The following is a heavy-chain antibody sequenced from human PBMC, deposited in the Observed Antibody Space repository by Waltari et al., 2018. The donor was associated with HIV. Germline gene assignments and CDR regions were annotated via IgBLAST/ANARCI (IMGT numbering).Heavy chain of an antibody. Sequence: EEQLVESGGGLVQPGGSVRLSCAASGFTVSSNYMNWVRQAPGKGLEWVSVIYSSGSTYYADSVKGRFTISRDNSKNTLYLQMNSLRAEDTAVYYCAKDIRPGWYFDLWGRGTLVTVSS. CDR3: AKDIRPGWYFDL. CDR1: GFTVSSNY. V-gene: IGHV3-66*01. J-gene: IGHJ2*01. CDR2: IYSSGST.